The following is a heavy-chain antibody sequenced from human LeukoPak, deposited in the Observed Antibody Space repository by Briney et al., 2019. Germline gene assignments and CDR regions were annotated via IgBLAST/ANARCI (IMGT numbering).Heavy chain of an antibody. Sequence: SVKVSCKASGGTFISYAISWVRQAPGQGLEWMGGIIPIFGTANYAQKFQGRVTITADESTSTAYMELSSLRSEDTAVYYCARGGVPHYDFWSGYYFDYWGQGTLVTVSS. CDR1: GGTFISYA. CDR3: ARGGVPHYDFWSGYYFDY. J-gene: IGHJ4*02. D-gene: IGHD3-3*01. CDR2: IIPIFGTA. V-gene: IGHV1-69*01.